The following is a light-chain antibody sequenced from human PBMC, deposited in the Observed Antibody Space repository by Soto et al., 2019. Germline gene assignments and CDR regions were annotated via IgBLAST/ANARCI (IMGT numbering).Light chain of an antibody. CDR3: QQYGSSPRT. Sequence: ETVLTHSPGTLSLSPGERATLSCRASQSVSSNYVAWFQQKSGQAPRLLIYGASSRATGIPDRFSASGSGTDFTLTISRLEPEDFAVYYWQQYGSSPRTFGQCTKVEIK. CDR2: GAS. J-gene: IGKJ1*01. CDR1: QSVSSNY. V-gene: IGKV3-20*01.